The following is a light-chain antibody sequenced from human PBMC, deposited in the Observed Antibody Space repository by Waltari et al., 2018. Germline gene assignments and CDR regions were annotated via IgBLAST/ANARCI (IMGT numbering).Light chain of an antibody. CDR1: QDIRNY. V-gene: IGKV1-33*01. CDR2: DAS. Sequence: DIQMTQSPSSLSASVGHSVIITCQASQDIRNYLNWYQQKLGKAPKLLIHDASNLETGVPSRFSGSGSGTHFTFTISNLQPEDIATYYCQQYDNLPERLTFGGGTKVEIK. J-gene: IGKJ4*01. CDR3: QQYDNLPERLT.